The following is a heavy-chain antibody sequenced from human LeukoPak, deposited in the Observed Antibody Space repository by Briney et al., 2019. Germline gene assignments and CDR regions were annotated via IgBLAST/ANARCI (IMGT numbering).Heavy chain of an antibody. Sequence: ASVKVSCKTSGYTFTSFDINWVRHTTGHGPEWMGGVNCDNGNTRYARKFQGRVAIARDTSTSTVYLELNNLASDDTAIYYCTRGPFLNGNAYNWFDPWGQGTLVTVSS. V-gene: IGHV1-8*03. J-gene: IGHJ5*02. CDR1: GYTFTSFD. D-gene: IGHD1-14*01. CDR2: VNCDNGNT. CDR3: TRGPFLNGNAYNWFDP.